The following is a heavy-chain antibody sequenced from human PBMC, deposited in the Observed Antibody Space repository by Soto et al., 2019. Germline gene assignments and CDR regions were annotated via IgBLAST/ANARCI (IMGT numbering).Heavy chain of an antibody. CDR3: ARVRQGCSANNCYFDP. Sequence: PSETLSLTCTLSGGSVRAPDWWNWVRQSPDEGLEWIAEVHISGHSNYNPSLRSRVSVSIDSSKNQFYLNLNSVTAADTAIYYCARVRQGCSANNCYFDPWGQGTQVTVSS. D-gene: IGHD1-1*01. J-gene: IGHJ5*01. CDR2: VHISGHS. CDR1: GGSVRAPDW. V-gene: IGHV4-4*02.